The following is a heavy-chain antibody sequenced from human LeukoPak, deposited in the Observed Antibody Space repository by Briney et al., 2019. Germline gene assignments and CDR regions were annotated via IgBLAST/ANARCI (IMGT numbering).Heavy chain of an antibody. CDR1: GFTFSRYG. CDR2: IWSDGNNK. D-gene: IGHD2-2*01. Sequence: PGTPLRLSCAASGFTFSRYGMHWVRQAPGKGLEWVAVIWSDGNNKEHGDSVKGRFTISRDNSKNTLYLQMNSLRAEDTAMYYCARDYCSSISCMDAWGQGTTVTVSS. V-gene: IGHV3-33*01. CDR3: ARDYCSSISCMDA. J-gene: IGHJ6*02.